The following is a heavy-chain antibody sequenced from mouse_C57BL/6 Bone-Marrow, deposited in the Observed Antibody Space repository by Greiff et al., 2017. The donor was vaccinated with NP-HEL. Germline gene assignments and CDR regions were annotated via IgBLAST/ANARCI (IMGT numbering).Heavy chain of an antibody. Sequence: DVHLVESGGGLVQPGGSMKLSCAASGFTFSDAWMDWVRQSPEKGLEWVAEIRNKANNHATYYAESVKGRFTISRDDSKSSVYLQMNSLRAEDTGIYYCTTYYDYDYAMDYWGQGTSVTVSS. V-gene: IGHV6-6*01. CDR2: IRNKANNHAT. J-gene: IGHJ4*01. CDR3: TTYYDYDYAMDY. D-gene: IGHD2-4*01. CDR1: GFTFSDAW.